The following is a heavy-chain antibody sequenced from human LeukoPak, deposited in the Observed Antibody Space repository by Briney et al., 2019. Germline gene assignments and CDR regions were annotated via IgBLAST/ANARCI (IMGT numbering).Heavy chain of an antibody. J-gene: IGHJ4*02. V-gene: IGHV1-69*04. D-gene: IGHD5-24*01. Sequence: ASVKVSCKASGGTFSSYAISWVRQAPGQGLEWMGRIIPILGIANYAQKFQGRVTTTADKSTSTAYMELSSLRSEDTAVYYCARDPRDGYNYRWGQGTLVTVSS. CDR2: IIPILGIA. CDR1: GGTFSSYA. CDR3: ARDPRDGYNYR.